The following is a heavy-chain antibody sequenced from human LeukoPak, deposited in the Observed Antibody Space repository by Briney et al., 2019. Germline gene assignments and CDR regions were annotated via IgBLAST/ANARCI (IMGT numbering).Heavy chain of an antibody. CDR1: GYTFTDNR. V-gene: IGHV1-2*02. Sequence: ASVKVSCKASGYTFTDNRIHWVRQAPGQGLEWVGWINPNSDDTNYAQKFQGRVTMTRDTSKSSAYMEVSSLTSDDTAVYYCGRNGGGIGYWGQGTLVIVSS. CDR3: GRNGGGIGY. J-gene: IGHJ4*02. CDR2: INPNSDDT. D-gene: IGHD3-16*01.